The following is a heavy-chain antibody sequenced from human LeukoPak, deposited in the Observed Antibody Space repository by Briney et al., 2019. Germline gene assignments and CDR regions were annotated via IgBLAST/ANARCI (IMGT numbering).Heavy chain of an antibody. CDR3: AKVAGGDMVRGVISGDY. CDR2: IEDNGST. D-gene: IGHD3-10*01. Sequence: SETLSLTCTVSGGSISSYYWSWIRQPPGKGLEWIGYIEDNGSTNYNPSLKSRVNISVDTSKNHFSLKLSSLTAADTAVYYCAKVAGGDMVRGVISGDYWGQGTLVTVSS. J-gene: IGHJ4*02. CDR1: GGSISSYY. V-gene: IGHV4-59*08.